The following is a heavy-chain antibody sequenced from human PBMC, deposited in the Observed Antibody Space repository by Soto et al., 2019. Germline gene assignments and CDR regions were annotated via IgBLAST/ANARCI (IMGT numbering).Heavy chain of an antibody. D-gene: IGHD3-10*01. J-gene: IGHJ3*02. CDR3: ARDPHYGHSILDI. V-gene: IGHV6-1*01. Sequence: SETLSLTCTVSGGSISSSSYYWGWIRQPPSRGLEWLGRTYYRSKWYNDYAVSVKSRITINPDTSKNQFSLQLNSVTPEDTAVYYCARDPHYGHSILDIWGQGTMVTVSS. CDR1: GGSISSSSYY. CDR2: TYYRSKWYN.